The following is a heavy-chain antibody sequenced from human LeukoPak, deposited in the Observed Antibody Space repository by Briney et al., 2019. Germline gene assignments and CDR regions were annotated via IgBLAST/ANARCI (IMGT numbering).Heavy chain of an antibody. D-gene: IGHD2-15*01. CDR1: GGTFSSYT. V-gene: IGHV1-69*04. CDR3: ARDQCSGGSCYSAFDY. Sequence: ASVTVSFKASGGTFSSYTISWVRQAPGQGLEWMGRIIPILGIANYAQKFQGRVTITADKSTSTAYMELSSLRSEDTAVYYCARDQCSGGSCYSAFDYWGQGTLVTVSS. CDR2: IIPILGIA. J-gene: IGHJ4*02.